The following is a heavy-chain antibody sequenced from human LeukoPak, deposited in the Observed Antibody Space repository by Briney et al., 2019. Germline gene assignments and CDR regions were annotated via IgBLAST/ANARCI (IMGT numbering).Heavy chain of an antibody. J-gene: IGHJ4*02. CDR1: GGSFSGYY. D-gene: IGHD1-1*01. CDR2: INHSGST. Sequence: PSETLSLTCAVYGGSFSGYYWSWILQPPGKGLEWIGEINHSGSTNYSPSLKSRVTISVDTSKNQFSLKLSSVTAADTAVYYCANTYNWNQYWGQGTLVTVSS. CDR3: ANTYNWNQY. V-gene: IGHV4-34*01.